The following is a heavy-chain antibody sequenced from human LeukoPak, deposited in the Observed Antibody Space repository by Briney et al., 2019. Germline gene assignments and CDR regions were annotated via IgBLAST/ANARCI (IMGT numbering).Heavy chain of an antibody. Sequence: SETLSLTCAVYGGSFSGYYWSWIRQPPGKGLEWIGEINHSGYTNYNPSLKSRVTISVDTSKNQFSLKLSSVTAADTAVYYCARGRFVYGSYRSRHAFDIWGQGTMVTVSS. D-gene: IGHD1-26*01. J-gene: IGHJ3*02. CDR2: INHSGYT. CDR3: ARGRFVYGSYRSRHAFDI. CDR1: GGSFSGYY. V-gene: IGHV4-34*01.